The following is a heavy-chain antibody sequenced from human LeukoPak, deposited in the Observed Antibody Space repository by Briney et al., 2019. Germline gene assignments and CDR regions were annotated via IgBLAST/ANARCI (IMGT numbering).Heavy chain of an antibody. CDR3: ARYTQHYGFDI. CDR2: INPNSGDT. J-gene: IGHJ3*02. V-gene: IGHV1-2*02. Sequence: ASVKVSCKASGYTFNAYYLHWVRQAPGQGLEWMGWINPNSGDTKYAQKFQGRVTLTRDKSINTAYMELSSLRSEDTAVYYCARYTQHYGFDIWGQGTMVTVSA. CDR1: GYTFNAYY. D-gene: IGHD3-3*02.